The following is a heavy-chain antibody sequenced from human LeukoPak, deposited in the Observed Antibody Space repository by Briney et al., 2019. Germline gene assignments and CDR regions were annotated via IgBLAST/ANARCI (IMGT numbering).Heavy chain of an antibody. CDR1: GFTFSSYA. V-gene: IGHV3-23*01. CDR3: ARGYCSSTSCYAYYYYYYMDV. D-gene: IGHD2-2*01. Sequence: GGSLRLSCAASGFTFSSYAMSWVRQAPGKGLEWVSAISGSGGSTYSADSVEGRFTISRDNSKNTLYLQMNSLRAEDTAGYYCARGYCSSTSCYAYYYYYYMDVWGKGTTVTVSS. J-gene: IGHJ6*03. CDR2: ISGSGGST.